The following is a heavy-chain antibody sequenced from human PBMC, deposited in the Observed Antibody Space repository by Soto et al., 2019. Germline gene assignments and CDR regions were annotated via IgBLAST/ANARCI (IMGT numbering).Heavy chain of an antibody. J-gene: IGHJ1*01. Sequence: EVQLLQSGGGLAQPGTSLSLSCAASGFTFKYYAMTWVRQAPGKGLEWVSTISGSGDKTDYADSVKGRFRVSRDNSKDTLYLQMDSLRADDTALYYCAREAKWYGGQYFQDWGQGTLDTVSS. CDR2: ISGSGDKT. D-gene: IGHD2-8*01. CDR1: GFTFKYYA. CDR3: AREAKWYGGQYFQD. V-gene: IGHV3-23*01.